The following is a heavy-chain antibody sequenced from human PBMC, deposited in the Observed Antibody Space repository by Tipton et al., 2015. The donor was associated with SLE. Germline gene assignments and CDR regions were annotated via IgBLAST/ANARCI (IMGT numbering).Heavy chain of an antibody. J-gene: IGHJ4*02. CDR2: ISGSGGST. D-gene: IGHD4-17*01. CDR3: AKDTALDIDSGDYASDY. CDR1: GFTFSSYA. V-gene: IGHV3-23*01. Sequence: SLRLSCAASGFTFSSYAMSWVRQAPGKGLEWVSAISGSGGSTYYADSVKGRFTISRDNSKNTLYLQMNSLRAEDTAVYYCAKDTALDIDSGDYASDYWGQGTLVTVSS.